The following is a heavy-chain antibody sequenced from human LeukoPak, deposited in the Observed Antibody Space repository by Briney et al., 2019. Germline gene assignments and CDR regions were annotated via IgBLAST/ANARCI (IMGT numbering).Heavy chain of an antibody. V-gene: IGHV1-69*01. D-gene: IGHD3-9*01. CDR2: IIPIFGTA. J-gene: IGHJ5*02. CDR3: ARAIGRDVRYFDWLSVLVWFDP. CDR1: GGTFSSYA. Sequence: GASVKVSCKASGGTFSSYAISWVRQAPGQGLEWMGGIIPIFGTANYAQKFQGRVTITADESTSTAYMELSSLRSEDTAVYYCARAIGRDVRYFDWLSVLVWFDPWGQGTLVTVSS.